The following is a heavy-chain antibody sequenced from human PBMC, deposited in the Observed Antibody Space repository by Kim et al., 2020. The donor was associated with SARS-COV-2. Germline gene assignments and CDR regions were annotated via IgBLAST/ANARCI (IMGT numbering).Heavy chain of an antibody. J-gene: IGHJ4*02. CDR2: INPSGGST. CDR3: ARENIAVAGTKAGPAY. D-gene: IGHD6-19*01. V-gene: IGHV1-46*01. Sequence: ASVKVSCKASGYTFTSYYMHWVRQAPGQGLEWMGIINPSGGSTSYAQKFQGRVTMTRDTSTSTVYMELSSLRSEDTAVYYCARENIAVAGTKAGPAYWGQGALVSVS. CDR1: GYTFTSYY.